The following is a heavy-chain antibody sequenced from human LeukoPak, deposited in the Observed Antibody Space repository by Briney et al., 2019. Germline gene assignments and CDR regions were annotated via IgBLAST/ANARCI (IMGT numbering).Heavy chain of an antibody. CDR3: ARGKMAATGFFDY. Sequence: GASVKVSCKASGYTFTGYYMHWVRQAPGQGLEWMGWINPNTGDTNYAQKFQGRVSMTRDTSINTAYMELSRLRSDDTAVYYCARGKMAATGFFDYWGQGTLVTVSS. J-gene: IGHJ4*02. V-gene: IGHV1-2*02. CDR1: GYTFTGYY. CDR2: INPNTGDT. D-gene: IGHD6-13*01.